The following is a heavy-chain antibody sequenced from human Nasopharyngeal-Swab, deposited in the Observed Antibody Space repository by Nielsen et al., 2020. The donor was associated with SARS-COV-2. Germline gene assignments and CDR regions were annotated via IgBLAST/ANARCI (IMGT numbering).Heavy chain of an antibody. D-gene: IGHD3-10*01. CDR2: ISGSGGST. J-gene: IGHJ4*02. CDR3: AKDIAMVRGVISFPYFDY. Sequence: WIRQPPGKGLEWVSAISGSGGSTYYADSVKGRFTISRDNSKNTLYLQMNGLRAEDTAVYYCAKDIAMVRGVISFPYFDYWGQGTLVPSPQ. V-gene: IGHV3-23*01.